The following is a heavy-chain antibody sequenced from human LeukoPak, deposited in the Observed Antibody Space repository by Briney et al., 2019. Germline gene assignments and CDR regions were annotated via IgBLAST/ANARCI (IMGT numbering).Heavy chain of an antibody. CDR3: ARSSSPHLDYFDY. Sequence: ASVKVSCKASGGTFSSYAISWVRQAPGQGLEWMGGIIPIFGTANYAQKFQGRVTITADKSTSTAYMELSSLGSEDTAVYYCARSSSPHLDYFDYWGQGTLVTVSS. J-gene: IGHJ4*02. CDR2: IIPIFGTA. D-gene: IGHD6-13*01. CDR1: GGTFSSYA. V-gene: IGHV1-69*06.